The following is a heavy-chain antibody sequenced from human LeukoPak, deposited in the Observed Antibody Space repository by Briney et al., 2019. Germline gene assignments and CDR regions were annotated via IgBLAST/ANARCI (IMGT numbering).Heavy chain of an antibody. J-gene: IGHJ5*02. CDR3: ARLTLGCSSTSCYA. Sequence: PGGSLRLSCAASGFTFSTYSMNWVRQAPGKGLEWVSYISSSSITKYYADSVKGRFTISRDNAKNSLYLHMNSLRGEDTAVYYCARLTLGCSSTSCYAWGQGTLVTVSS. CDR2: ISSSSITK. CDR1: GFTFSTYS. V-gene: IGHV3-48*01. D-gene: IGHD2-2*01.